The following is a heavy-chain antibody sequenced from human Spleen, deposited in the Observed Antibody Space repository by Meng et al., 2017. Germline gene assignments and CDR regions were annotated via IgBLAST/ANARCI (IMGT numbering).Heavy chain of an antibody. V-gene: IGHV3-23*01. J-gene: IGHJ4*02. CDR3: AKGLGSHDY. Sequence: GGSLRLSCAASGFTFSSYAMSWVRQAPGKGLEWVSAISGSGGSTSYADSVKGRLTIFRDNSKNTLYLQMNSLRAEDTAVYYCAKGLGSHDYWGQGTLVTVSS. CDR1: GFTFSSYA. D-gene: IGHD2-15*01. CDR2: ISGSGGST.